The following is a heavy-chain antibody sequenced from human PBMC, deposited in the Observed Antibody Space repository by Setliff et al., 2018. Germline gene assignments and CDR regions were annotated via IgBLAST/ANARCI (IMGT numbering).Heavy chain of an antibody. CDR2: ISRDSLHI. CDR1: GFSFSSYT. CDR3: ARDWGAAGSTNAFDI. Sequence: GGSLRLSCAASGFSFSSYTMNWIRQAPGKGLEWVSSISRDSLHIYHADSVEGRFTISRDNAKNTVYLQMNSLGVDDTAVYYCARDWGAAGSTNAFDIWGQGTMVTVSS. D-gene: IGHD3-16*01. V-gene: IGHV3-21*01. J-gene: IGHJ3*02.